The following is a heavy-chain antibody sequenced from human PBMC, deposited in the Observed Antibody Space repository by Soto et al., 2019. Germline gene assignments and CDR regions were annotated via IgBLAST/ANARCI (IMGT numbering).Heavy chain of an antibody. CDR1: GGSISTYY. CDR2: MYYSGST. V-gene: IGHV4-59*08. D-gene: IGHD6-19*01. J-gene: IGHJ4*02. Sequence: QVQLQESGPGLVKSSETLSLTCTVSGGSISTYYWSWIRQPPGKGLEWIGYMYYSGSTKSNPSLKSRVTISVDPSKSHFSLKLSSVTAADTAGYYCARLQWGWYYFDYWGQGTLVTVSS. CDR3: ARLQWGWYYFDY.